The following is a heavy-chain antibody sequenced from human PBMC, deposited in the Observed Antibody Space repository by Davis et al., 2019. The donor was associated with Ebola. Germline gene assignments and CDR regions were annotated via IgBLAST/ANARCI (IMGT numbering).Heavy chain of an antibody. CDR1: GGSISSGDYY. D-gene: IGHD4/OR15-4a*01. CDR2: IYYSGST. Sequence: SETLSLTCTVSGGSISSGDYYWSWIRQPPGKGLEWIGYIYYSGSTYYNPSLKSRVTISVDTSKNQFSLKLKSVTAADTAVYYCARSKYGEYAPGKYWSQGTLATVSS. CDR3: ARSKYGEYAPGKY. V-gene: IGHV4-30-4*01. J-gene: IGHJ4*02.